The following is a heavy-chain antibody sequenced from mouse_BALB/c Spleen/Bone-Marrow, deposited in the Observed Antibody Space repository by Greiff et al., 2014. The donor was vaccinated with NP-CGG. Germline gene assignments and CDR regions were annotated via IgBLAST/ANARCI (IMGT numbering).Heavy chain of an antibody. D-gene: IGHD3-3*01. CDR1: VFNIKYTY. J-gene: IGHJ2*01. CDR3: VGWKDY. Sequence: YLFNPLSSVKLSCTASVFNIKYTYMHCVKHSPDHFLYFILTIYPANGNTKYNPKFQGKATITSDTSSNTAYLQLSSLTSGDTAVYYRVGWKDYWGQGTTLTVSS. CDR2: IYPANGNT. V-gene: IGHV14-3*02.